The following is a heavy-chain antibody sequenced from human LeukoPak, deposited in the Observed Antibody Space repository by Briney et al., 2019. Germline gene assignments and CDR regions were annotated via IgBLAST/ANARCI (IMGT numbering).Heavy chain of an antibody. CDR1: GFTFSSNG. Sequence: GGSLRLSCAASGFTFSSNGMHWVRQAPGKGLEWVAFIRYDGSKKYYADSVRGRFTISRDNSKNTLYLQMNSLRPEDTAVYYCAKTLSSYGGSDCWGQGTLVTGSS. CDR2: IRYDGSKK. J-gene: IGHJ4*02. CDR3: AKTLSSYGGSDC. D-gene: IGHD4-23*01. V-gene: IGHV3-30*02.